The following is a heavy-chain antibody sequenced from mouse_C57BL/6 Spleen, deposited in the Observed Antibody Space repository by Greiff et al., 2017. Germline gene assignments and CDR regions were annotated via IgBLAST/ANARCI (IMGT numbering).Heavy chain of an antibody. CDR2: IDPETGGT. CDR1: GYTFTDYE. V-gene: IGHV1-15*01. Sequence: VQRVESGAELVRPGASVTLSCKASGYTFTDYEMHWVKQTPVHGLEWIGAIDPETGGTAYNQKFKGKAILTADKSSSTAYMELRSLTSEDSAVYYCTSGYLRGYFDYWGQGTTLTVSS. D-gene: IGHD5-1*01. CDR3: TSGYLRGYFDY. J-gene: IGHJ2*01.